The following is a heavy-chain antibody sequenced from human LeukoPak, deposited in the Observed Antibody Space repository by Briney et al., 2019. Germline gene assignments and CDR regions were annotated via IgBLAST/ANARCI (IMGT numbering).Heavy chain of an antibody. CDR2: INHSGST. CDR3: ARRDRPRYSSGWYPLQH. Sequence: GSLRLSCTASGFSFSSFWMSWVRQPPGKGLEWIGEINHSGSTNYNPSLKSRVTISVDTSKNQFSLKLSSVTAADTAVYYCARRDRPRYSSGWYPLQHWGQGTLVTVSS. V-gene: IGHV4-34*01. J-gene: IGHJ1*01. CDR1: GFSFSSFW. D-gene: IGHD6-19*01.